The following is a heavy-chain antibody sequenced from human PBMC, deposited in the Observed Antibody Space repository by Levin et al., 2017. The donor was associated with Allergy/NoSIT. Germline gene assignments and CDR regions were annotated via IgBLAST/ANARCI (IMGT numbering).Heavy chain of an antibody. J-gene: IGHJ4*02. CDR3: VREIAEEGT. V-gene: IGHV3-30-3*01. CDR2: ISDDGSSE. Sequence: GGSLRLSFSSSFFPFLPSSLPFFLPSPFKGLEWVGVISDDGSSEFYIDSVKGRFTISRDNSKNRLYLQMDSLRAEDTALYYCVREIAEEGTWGQGTLVIVSS. CDR1: FFPFLPSS. D-gene: IGHD1-1*01.